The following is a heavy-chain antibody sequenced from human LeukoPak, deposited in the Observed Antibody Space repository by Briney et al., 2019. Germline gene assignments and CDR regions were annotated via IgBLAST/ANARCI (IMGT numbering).Heavy chain of an antibody. D-gene: IGHD7-27*01. CDR3: ARGGEGYFDY. Sequence: SETLSLTCTVSGASMTSDYWSWIRQPPGKGLEWIGYISYSGSTNYNPSLKSRVTISVDTSKNQFSLRLSSVTAADTAVYYCARGGEGYFDYWGQGTLVTVSS. CDR1: GASMTSDY. J-gene: IGHJ4*02. V-gene: IGHV4-59*01. CDR2: ISYSGST.